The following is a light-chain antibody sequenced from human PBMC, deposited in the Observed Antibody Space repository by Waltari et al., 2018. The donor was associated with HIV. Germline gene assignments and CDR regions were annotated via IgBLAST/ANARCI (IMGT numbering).Light chain of an antibody. CDR1: QDIGNY. CDR3: QQYDNLPYT. Sequence: DIQMTQSPSSLSASVGDRVTITCQASQDIGNYLNWYQQKSGKAPKILVYDTSHLETGVPSRFSGSRSGTDFSLTISSLQPEDVATYYCQQYDNLPYTFGQGTKLDIK. V-gene: IGKV1-33*01. CDR2: DTS. J-gene: IGKJ2*01.